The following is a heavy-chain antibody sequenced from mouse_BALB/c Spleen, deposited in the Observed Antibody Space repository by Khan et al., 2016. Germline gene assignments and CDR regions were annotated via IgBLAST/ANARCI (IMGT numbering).Heavy chain of an antibody. CDR2: ISYSGST. CDR1: GYSITSDYA. J-gene: IGHJ3*01. CDR3: AGATTATSLFAY. Sequence: EVQLQESGPGLVKPSQSLSLTCTVTGYSITSDYAWNWIRQFPGNKLEWMGYISYSGSTSYNPSLKSRISINRDTSKKQFFLKLNSVTTDDTASIYCAGATTATSLFAYWCQGTLVTVSA. D-gene: IGHD1-2*01. V-gene: IGHV3-2*02.